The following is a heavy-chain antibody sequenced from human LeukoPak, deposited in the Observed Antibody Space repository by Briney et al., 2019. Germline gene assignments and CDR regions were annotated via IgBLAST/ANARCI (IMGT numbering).Heavy chain of an antibody. V-gene: IGHV3-74*01. D-gene: IGHD4-11*01. CDR3: VKGRGVITTVTAHYFDY. CDR2: INSDGRST. J-gene: IGHJ4*02. CDR1: GFTFSNYW. Sequence: PGGSLRLSCAASGFTFSNYWMHWVRQAPGKGLVWVSRINSDGRSTSYADSVKGRFTVSRDNSKNTLYLQMSSLRPEDTAVFYCVKGRGVITTVTAHYFDYWGQGTLVTVSS.